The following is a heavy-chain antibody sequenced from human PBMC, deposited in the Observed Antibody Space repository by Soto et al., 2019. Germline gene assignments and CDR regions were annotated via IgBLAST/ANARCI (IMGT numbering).Heavy chain of an antibody. CDR3: AKIGYCGMGAFCSPGYFDF. J-gene: IGHJ2*01. V-gene: IGHV3-23*01. D-gene: IGHD2-21*01. CDR1: GFTFSSYA. CDR2: ISGSGGST. Sequence: GGSLRLSCAASGFTFSSYAMSWVRQAPGKGLEWVSAISGSGGSTYYADSVKGRFTISRDNSKNRLYLQMNSLRAKDTPVSYCAKIGYCGMGAFCSPGYFDFWGRGTLVTVSS.